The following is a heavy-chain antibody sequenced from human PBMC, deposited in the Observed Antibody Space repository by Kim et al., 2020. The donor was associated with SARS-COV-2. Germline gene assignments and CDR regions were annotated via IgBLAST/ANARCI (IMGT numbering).Heavy chain of an antibody. CDR3: ARKLGGVVVITTNYYYGMDV. Sequence: GGSLRLSCAASGFTFSSYWMSWVRQAPGKGLEWVANIKQDGSEKYYVDSVKGRFTISRDNAKNSLYLQMNSLRAEDTAVYYCARKLGGVVVITTNYYYGMDVWGQGTTVTVSS. CDR1: GFTFSSYW. D-gene: IGHD3-22*01. V-gene: IGHV3-7*01. J-gene: IGHJ6*02. CDR2: IKQDGSEK.